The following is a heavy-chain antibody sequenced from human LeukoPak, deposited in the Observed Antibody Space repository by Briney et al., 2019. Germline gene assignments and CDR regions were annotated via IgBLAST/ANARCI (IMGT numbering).Heavy chain of an antibody. V-gene: IGHV3-23*01. Sequence: GGSLRLSCVASGFTFSSYAMSWVRQAPGKGLEWVSTITDSGDTTFYADSVKGRFTISRDNSKDTLFLQVNSLRAEDTAIYSCAKEYYYGMDVWGQGTTVTVSS. CDR1: GFTFSSYA. CDR3: AKEYYYGMDV. CDR2: ITDSGDTT. J-gene: IGHJ6*02.